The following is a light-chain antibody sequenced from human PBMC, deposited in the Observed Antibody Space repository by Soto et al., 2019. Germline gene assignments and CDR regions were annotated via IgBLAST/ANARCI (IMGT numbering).Light chain of an antibody. V-gene: IGLV1-40*01. CDR2: GNN. Sequence: QLVLTQPPSVSGAPGQRVTISCTGSSSNIGSGYDVHWYQQLPGTAPKLLIYGNNFRPSGVPDRFSGSKSDTSASLAITGLQAEDEADYYCQSYDSSLSGVVFGGGTKLTVL. CDR3: QSYDSSLSGVV. J-gene: IGLJ2*01. CDR1: SSNIGSGYD.